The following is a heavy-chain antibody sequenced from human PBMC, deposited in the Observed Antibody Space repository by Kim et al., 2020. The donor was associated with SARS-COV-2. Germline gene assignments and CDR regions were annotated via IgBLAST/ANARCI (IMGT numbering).Heavy chain of an antibody. Sequence: SRKSRVTIPVDTSKNQFSLKLGSVTAADTAVYYCARGDTIFGVVINAFDIWGQGTMVTVSS. V-gene: IGHV4-31*02. CDR3: ARGDTIFGVVINAFDI. D-gene: IGHD3-3*01. J-gene: IGHJ3*02.